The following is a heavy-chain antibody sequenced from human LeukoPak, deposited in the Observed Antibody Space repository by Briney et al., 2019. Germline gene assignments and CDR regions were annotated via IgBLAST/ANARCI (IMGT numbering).Heavy chain of an antibody. CDR3: ARGSVGSGWAFDY. Sequence: SETLSLTCAVYGGSFSGYYWSWIRQPPGKGLGWIGEINHSGSTNYNPSLKSRVTISVDTSKNQFSLKLSSVTAADTAVYYCARGSVGSGWAFDYWGQGTLVTVSS. CDR1: GGSFSGYY. V-gene: IGHV4-34*01. D-gene: IGHD6-19*01. CDR2: INHSGST. J-gene: IGHJ4*02.